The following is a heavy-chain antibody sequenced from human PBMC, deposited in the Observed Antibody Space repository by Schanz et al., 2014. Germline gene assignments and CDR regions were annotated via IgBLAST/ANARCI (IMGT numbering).Heavy chain of an antibody. CDR1: GYTFTSDS. Sequence: QVQLVQSGAEVKKPGASVKVSCKASGYTFTSDSMHWVRQAPGQGPEFMGWISTFRNEDTNSAQRFQGRLTMTTDTSTSTAYMELRSLRSDDTAVYYCARDAVALVPEYFMDVWGKGTPXTVSS. CDR2: ISTFRNEDT. V-gene: IGHV1-18*04. D-gene: IGHD2-15*01. J-gene: IGHJ6*03. CDR3: ARDAVALVPEYFMDV.